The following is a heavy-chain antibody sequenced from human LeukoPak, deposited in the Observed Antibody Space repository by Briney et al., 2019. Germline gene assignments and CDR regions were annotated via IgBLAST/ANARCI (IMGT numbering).Heavy chain of an antibody. V-gene: IGHV4-59*01. CDR3: ARYTGYYLDFDY. D-gene: IGHD3-9*01. CDR1: GGSISSYY. J-gene: IGHJ4*02. Sequence: TSETLSLTCTVSGGSISSYYWSWIRQPPGKGLEWIGYIYYSGSTNYNPSLKSRVTISVDTSKNQFSLKLSSVTAADTAVYYCARYTGYYLDFDYWGQGTLVTVSS. CDR2: IYYSGST.